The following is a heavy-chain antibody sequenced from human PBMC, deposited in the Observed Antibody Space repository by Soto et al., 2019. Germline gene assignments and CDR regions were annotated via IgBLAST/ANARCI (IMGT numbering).Heavy chain of an antibody. V-gene: IGHV3-7*03. J-gene: IGHJ6*02. D-gene: IGHD3-10*01. CDR3: AREVRRITMVRGGIKTDNYYYGMDV. CDR1: GFTFSSYW. CDR2: IKQDGSEK. Sequence: PGGSLRLSCAASGFTFSSYWMSWVRQAPGKGLEWVANIKQDGSEKYYVDSVKGRFTISRDNAKNSVYLQMSSLRAEDTAVYYCAREVRRITMVRGGIKTDNYYYGMDVWGQGTTVTVSS.